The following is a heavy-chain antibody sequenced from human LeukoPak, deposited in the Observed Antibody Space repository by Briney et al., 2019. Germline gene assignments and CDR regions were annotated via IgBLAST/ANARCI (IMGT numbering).Heavy chain of an antibody. CDR2: ISSGSSTI. CDR1: GFTFSSFS. V-gene: IGHV3-48*02. CDR3: ARGIRGAVAGQGDY. J-gene: IGHJ4*02. D-gene: IGHD6-19*01. Sequence: GGSLRLSCAASGFTFSSFSMNWVRQAPGKGLEWVTYISSGSSTIYYADSVKGRFTISRDNAKSSLYLQMNSLRDEDTAVYYCARGIRGAVAGQGDYWGQGTLVTVSS.